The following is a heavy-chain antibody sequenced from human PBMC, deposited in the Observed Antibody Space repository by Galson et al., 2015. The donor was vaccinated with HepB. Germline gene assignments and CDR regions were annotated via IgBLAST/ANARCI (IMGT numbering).Heavy chain of an antibody. CDR1: GYTFTGYY. CDR2: INPNSGGT. V-gene: IGHV1-2*06. D-gene: IGHD3-22*01. J-gene: IGHJ4*02. CDR3: ARDCDRSGYYCY. Sequence: SVKVSCKASGYTFTGYYMHWVRQAPGQGLEWMGRINPNSGGTNYAQKFQGRVTMTRDTSISTAYMELSRLRSDDTAVYYCARDCDRSGYYCYWGQGTVVTVSS.